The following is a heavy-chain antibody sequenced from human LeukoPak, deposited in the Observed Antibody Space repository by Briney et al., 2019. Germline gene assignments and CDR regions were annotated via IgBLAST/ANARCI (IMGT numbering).Heavy chain of an antibody. Sequence: GGSLRLSCAASGFTVSTNYMSWVRQAPGKGLEWVSFIYKDGSSSYSDSVKGRFSFPRDNSQNTLYLRMNRLRADDTAVYYCARGQPGWNMDVWGKGTTVTVSS. CDR2: IYKDGSS. V-gene: IGHV3-66*01. J-gene: IGHJ6*03. CDR1: GFTVSTNY. CDR3: ARGQPGWNMDV. D-gene: IGHD1-14*01.